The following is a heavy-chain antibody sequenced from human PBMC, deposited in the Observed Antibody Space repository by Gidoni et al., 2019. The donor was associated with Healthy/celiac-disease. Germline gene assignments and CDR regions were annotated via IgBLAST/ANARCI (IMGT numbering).Heavy chain of an antibody. J-gene: IGHJ5*02. Sequence: QVQLVQSGAEVKQPGSSVKVHCKTSGGTFSSHTIRWVRQAPGQGLEWMGRNLPILCIANYSQKFQGRVTSTADKSTSAAYMELSSLRSEDTAVYYCARDLYLDYDFWRGLGWFDPWGQGTLVTFSS. CDR2: NLPILCIA. D-gene: IGHD3-3*01. CDR1: GGTFSSHT. V-gene: IGHV1-69*08. CDR3: ARDLYLDYDFWRGLGWFDP.